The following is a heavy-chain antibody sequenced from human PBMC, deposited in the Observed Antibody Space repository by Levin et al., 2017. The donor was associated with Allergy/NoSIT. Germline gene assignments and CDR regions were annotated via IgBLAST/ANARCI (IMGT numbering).Heavy chain of an antibody. CDR3: AKLVPVERYGSSTSCRGWFDH. D-gene: IGHD2-2*01. CDR2: ITGSGDTT. J-gene: IGHJ5*02. Sequence: ETLSLTCAASGFTFSSYAMSWVRQAPGKGLEWVSGITGSGDTTYYADSVKGRFTISRDNSKNTLYLQMNSLRAEDTAVYYCAKLVPVERYGSSTSCRGWFDHWGQGTLVTVSS. V-gene: IGHV3-23*01. CDR1: GFTFSSYA.